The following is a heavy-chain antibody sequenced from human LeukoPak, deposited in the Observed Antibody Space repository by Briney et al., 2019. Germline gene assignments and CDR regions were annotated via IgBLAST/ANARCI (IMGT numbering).Heavy chain of an antibody. D-gene: IGHD6-13*01. CDR1: GHSISSGYY. CDR3: ARSDSSSWLFDY. V-gene: IGHV4-38-2*02. J-gene: IGHJ4*02. CDR2: MCHSGST. Sequence: SETLSLTCTVSGHSISSGYYWGWIRQPPGKGLEWIGSMCHSGSTFHNPSLKSRVTISVDTSKNQVSLQLSSVTAADTAVYYCARSDSSSWLFDYWGQGTLVTVSS.